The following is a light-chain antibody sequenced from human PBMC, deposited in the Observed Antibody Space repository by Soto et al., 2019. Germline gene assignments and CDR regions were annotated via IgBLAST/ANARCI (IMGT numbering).Light chain of an antibody. CDR1: QRITKY. V-gene: IGKV1-39*01. CDR3: HQSYSATPA. J-gene: IGKJ2*01. CDR2: AAS. Sequence: DIQMTQSPSSLSASIGDRVTITCRASQRITKYLNWYQQKPGQAPKLLIYAASSLQSGDPSRFSGNGTGNYFPLTNSNLETEDFASYYCHQSYSATPAFGQRTKLEIK.